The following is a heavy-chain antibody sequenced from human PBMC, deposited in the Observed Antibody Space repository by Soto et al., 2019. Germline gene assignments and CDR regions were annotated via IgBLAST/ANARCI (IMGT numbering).Heavy chain of an antibody. V-gene: IGHV4-4*02. CDR2: IYHSGST. CDR3: ARDLGVPSAFDI. D-gene: IGHD3-16*01. CDR1: GGSISSSNW. J-gene: IGHJ3*02. Sequence: SETLSLTCAVAGGSISSSNWWSWVRQTPGKGLEWIGEIYHSGSTNYNPSLKSRITINPDTSKNQFSLQLNSVTSEDTAVYYCARDLGVPSAFDIWGQGTMVTVSS.